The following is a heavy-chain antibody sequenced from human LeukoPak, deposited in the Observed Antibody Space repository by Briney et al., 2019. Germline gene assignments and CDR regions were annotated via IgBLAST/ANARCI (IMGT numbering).Heavy chain of an antibody. CDR3: ARDPTEMATNLHFDY. V-gene: IGHV3-11*04. CDR1: GFTFSDYY. CDR2: ISSSSSTM. D-gene: IGHD5-24*01. J-gene: IGHJ4*02. Sequence: PGGSLRLSCAASGFTFSDYYMSWIRQAPGKGLEWISYISSSSSTMYYADSVKGRFTISRDNAKNSLYLQMNSLRAEDTAVYCCARDPTEMATNLHFDYWGQGTLVTVSS.